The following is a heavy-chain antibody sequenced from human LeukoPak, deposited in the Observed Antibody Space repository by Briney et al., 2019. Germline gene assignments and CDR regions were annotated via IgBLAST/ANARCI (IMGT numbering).Heavy chain of an antibody. V-gene: IGHV4-30-4*01. Sequence: PSQTLSLTCTVSGGSISSGDYYWSWIRQPPGKGLEWIGYIYYSGSTYYNPSLKSRVTISVDTSKNQFSLKLSSVTAADTAVYYCASFPDYRDYHFDYWGQGTLVTVSS. D-gene: IGHD4-17*01. J-gene: IGHJ4*02. CDR2: IYYSGST. CDR1: GGSISSGDYY. CDR3: ASFPDYRDYHFDY.